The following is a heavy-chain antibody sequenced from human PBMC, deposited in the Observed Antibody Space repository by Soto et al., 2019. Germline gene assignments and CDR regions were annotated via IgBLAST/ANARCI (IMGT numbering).Heavy chain of an antibody. D-gene: IGHD3-10*01. J-gene: IGHJ5*02. V-gene: IGHV4-30-2*01. CDR1: GGSISSGGYS. Sequence: SETLSLTCTVSGGSISSGGYSWSWIRQPPGKGLEWIGYIYHSGSTYYNPSPKSRVTISVDRSKNQFSLKLSSVTAADTAVYYCARAGYYGSGRFDPWGQGTLVTVSS. CDR3: ARAGYYGSGRFDP. CDR2: IYHSGST.